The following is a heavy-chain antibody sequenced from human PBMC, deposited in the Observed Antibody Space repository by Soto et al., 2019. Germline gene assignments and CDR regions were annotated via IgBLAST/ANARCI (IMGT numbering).Heavy chain of an antibody. Sequence: QVQLVQSGAEVKKPGSSVRVSCKTSGDTFTFYSINWVRQAPGLGLEWMGRINPILTMSNYAQRFQGRVTMTADKSTRTAYMELSSLRSEDTAMYYCATSYGSGYRAFDYWGQGARVTVSS. CDR3: ATSYGSGYRAFDY. CDR2: INPILTMS. CDR1: GDTFTFYS. J-gene: IGHJ4*02. V-gene: IGHV1-69*02. D-gene: IGHD3-10*01.